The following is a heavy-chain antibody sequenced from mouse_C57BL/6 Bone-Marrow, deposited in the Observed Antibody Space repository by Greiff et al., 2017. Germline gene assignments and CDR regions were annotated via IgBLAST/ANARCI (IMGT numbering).Heavy chain of an antibody. V-gene: IGHV1-81*01. J-gene: IGHJ2*01. CDR3: ASSYYGDY. CDR1: GYTFTDSG. CDR2: LYPRCGNP. Sequence: VQLQQSGAELVRPGASVKLSCKASGYTFTDSGISWVKQRTGQGLEWIGVLYPRCGNPNYNEKFKGKATRTADKSSSTAYMELRSLTSEDAAVYFCASSYYGDYWGQGTTRTVSS.